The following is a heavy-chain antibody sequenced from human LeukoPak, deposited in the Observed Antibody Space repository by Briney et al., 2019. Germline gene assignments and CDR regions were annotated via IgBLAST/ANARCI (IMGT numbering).Heavy chain of an antibody. J-gene: IGHJ4*02. CDR2: ISSDGNDK. V-gene: IGHV3-30*03. Sequence: PGGSLRLSCAASGVTFSSYGMHWVRQAPGKGLEWVALISSDGNDKLYGDSVKGRFTIVRDDSKSTLYLQMNSLRAEDTAVYYCTTKVIRGNSGDDYDDWGQGTLVTVSS. CDR3: TTKVIRGNSGDDYDD. D-gene: IGHD5-12*01. CDR1: GVTFSSYG.